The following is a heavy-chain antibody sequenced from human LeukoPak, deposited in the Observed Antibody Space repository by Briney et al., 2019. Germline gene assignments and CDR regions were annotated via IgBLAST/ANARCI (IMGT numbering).Heavy chain of an antibody. CDR3: ASAPVGVVPAAIYYYYYYYMDV. Sequence: ASVKVSCKASGGTFSSYAISWVRQAPGQGLEWMGGIIPIFGTANYAQKFQGGVTITADESTSTAYMELSSLRSEDTAVYYCASAPVGVVPAAIYYYYYYYMDVWGKGTTVTVSS. V-gene: IGHV1-69*13. CDR2: IIPIFGTA. D-gene: IGHD2-2*01. CDR1: GGTFSSYA. J-gene: IGHJ6*03.